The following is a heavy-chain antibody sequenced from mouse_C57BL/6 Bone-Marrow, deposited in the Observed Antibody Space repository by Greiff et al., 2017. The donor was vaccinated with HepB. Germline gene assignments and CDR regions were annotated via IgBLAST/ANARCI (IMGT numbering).Heavy chain of an antibody. D-gene: IGHD2-4*01. CDR1: GFTFSDYG. V-gene: IGHV5-17*01. CDR3: ARPKFYEYDGKAWFAY. J-gene: IGHJ3*01. Sequence: EVQLVESGGGLVKPGGSLKLSCAASGFTFSDYGMHWVRQAPEKGLEWVAYISSGSSTIYYADKVKGRFTISRDNAKNTLFLQMTSLRSEDTAMYYCARPKFYEYDGKAWFAYWGQGTLVTVSA. CDR2: ISSGSSTI.